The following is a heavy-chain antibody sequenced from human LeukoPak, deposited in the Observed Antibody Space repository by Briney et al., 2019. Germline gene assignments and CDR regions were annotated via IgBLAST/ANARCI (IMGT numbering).Heavy chain of an antibody. CDR3: ARVGYSYGQHFDY. D-gene: IGHD5-18*01. J-gene: IGHJ4*02. Sequence: SETLSLTCTVSGGSISSYYWSWIRQPPGKGLEWIGYIYYSGSTNYNPSLKSRVTISVDTSKNQFSLKLSSVTAADTAVYYCARVGYSYGQHFDYWGQGTLVTVSS. CDR2: IYYSGST. V-gene: IGHV4-59*01. CDR1: GGSISSYY.